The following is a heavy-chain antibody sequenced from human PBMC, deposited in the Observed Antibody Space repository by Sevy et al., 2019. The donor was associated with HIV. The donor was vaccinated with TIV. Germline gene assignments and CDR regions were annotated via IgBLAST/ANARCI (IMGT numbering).Heavy chain of an antibody. J-gene: IGHJ4*02. D-gene: IGHD6-13*01. V-gene: IGHV3-23*01. CDR3: AKTDRISAHGQFDH. CDR1: GFTFSRFA. Sequence: GGSLRLSCAASGFTFSRFAMSWVRQAPGKGLEWVSIISGRGDITYYEQSVKGRFTISRDNSKNTLSLQMNSLRAEDMAIYFCAKTDRISAHGQFDHWGQGTLVTVSS. CDR2: ISGRGDIT.